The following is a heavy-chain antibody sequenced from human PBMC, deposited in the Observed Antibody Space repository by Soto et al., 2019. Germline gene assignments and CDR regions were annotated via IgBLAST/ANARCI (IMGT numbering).Heavy chain of an antibody. D-gene: IGHD6-13*01. V-gene: IGHV1-18*01. Sequence: QVQLVQSGAEVKKPGASVKVSCKASGYTFTSYGISWVRQAPGQGLEWMGWISAYNGNTNYAQKLQGRVTMTTDTSTSTADGELRSLRPDDTAVYYCARESSSSCHDYWGQGTLVTVSS. CDR1: GYTFTSYG. J-gene: IGHJ4*02. CDR2: ISAYNGNT. CDR3: ARESSSSCHDY.